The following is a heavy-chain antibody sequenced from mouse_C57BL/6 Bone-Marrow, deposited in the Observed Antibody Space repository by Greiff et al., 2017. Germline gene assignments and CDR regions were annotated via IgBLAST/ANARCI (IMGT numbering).Heavy chain of an antibody. CDR1: GYTFTSYW. CDR3: ARFYSSGLYYFDY. D-gene: IGHD3-2*02. V-gene: IGHV1-72*01. J-gene: IGHJ2*01. CDR2: IDPNSGGT. Sequence: QVQLQQPGAELVKPGASVKLSCKASGYTFTSYWMHWVKQRPGRGLEWLGRIDPNSGGTKYNEKFTSKATLTVDKPSRTAYMQITRLTSEDSTFYSCARFYSSGLYYFDYWGQGTTLTVSS.